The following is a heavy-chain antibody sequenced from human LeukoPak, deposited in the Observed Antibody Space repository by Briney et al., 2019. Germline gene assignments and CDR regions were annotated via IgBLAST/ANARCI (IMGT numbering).Heavy chain of an antibody. V-gene: IGHV4-34*01. CDR3: ARWTVQGYDFWTDWFDP. CDR1: GGSLSGYH. D-gene: IGHD3-3*01. J-gene: IGHJ5*02. CDR2: VSHSGNT. Sequence: SDTLSLTCGVYGGSLSGYHWNWIRQPPGKGLEWIGEVSHSGNTYYNPSLKSRVTMSIDTSKNQFSLNLTSVTAADTAVYYCARWTVQGYDFWTDWFDPWGQGTLVTVSS.